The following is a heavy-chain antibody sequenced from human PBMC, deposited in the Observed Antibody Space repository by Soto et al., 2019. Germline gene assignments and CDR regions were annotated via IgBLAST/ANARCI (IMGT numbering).Heavy chain of an antibody. CDR2: IWYDGSNK. V-gene: IGHV3-33*01. CDR1: GFTFSSYG. CDR3: ARDRRYYDILTGSHYFDY. J-gene: IGHJ4*02. D-gene: IGHD3-9*01. Sequence: GGSLRLPCAASGFTFSSYGMHWVRQAPGKGLEWVAVIWYDGSNKYYADSVKGRFTISRDNSKNTLYLQMNSLRAEDTAVYYCARDRRYYDILTGSHYFDYWGQGTLVTVSS.